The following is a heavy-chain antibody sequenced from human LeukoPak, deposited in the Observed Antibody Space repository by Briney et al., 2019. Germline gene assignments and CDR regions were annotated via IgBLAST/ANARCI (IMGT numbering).Heavy chain of an antibody. CDR3: ARATGTYYDFWSGFSLSA. Sequence: ASVKVSCKASGYTFTGYYMHWVRQAPGQGLEWMGWINPNSGGTNYAQKFQGGVTMPRDTSISTAYLELSRLRSDDTAVYYCARATGTYYDFWSGFSLSAWGQGTLVTVSS. CDR1: GYTFTGYY. CDR2: INPNSGGT. V-gene: IGHV1-2*02. D-gene: IGHD3-3*01. J-gene: IGHJ4*02.